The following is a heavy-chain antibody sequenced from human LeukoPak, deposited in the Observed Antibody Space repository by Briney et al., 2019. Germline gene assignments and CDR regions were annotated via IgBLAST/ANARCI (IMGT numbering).Heavy chain of an antibody. CDR2: IYYSGST. V-gene: IGHV4-59*01. J-gene: IGHJ3*02. D-gene: IGHD2-2*02. Sequence: SETLSLTCTVSGGSISSYYWSWIRQPPGKGLEWIGYIYYSGSTNYSPSLKSRVTISVDTSKNQFSLKLSSVTAADTAVYYCARDPHCSSTSCYTAAFDIWGQGTMVTVSS. CDR3: ARDPHCSSTSCYTAAFDI. CDR1: GGSISSYY.